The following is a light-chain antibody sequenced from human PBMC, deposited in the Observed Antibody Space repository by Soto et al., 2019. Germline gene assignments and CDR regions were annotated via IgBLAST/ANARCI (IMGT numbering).Light chain of an antibody. Sequence: EIVMTQSPATLSVSPGERATLSCRTSQSVSNYLAWYQQKPGQAPRLLIYDASNRATGIPARFSGSGSGTDFTLTISSLEPEDFAAYYCQQRYSGWTFGQGTKVDIK. J-gene: IGKJ1*01. CDR1: QSVSNY. CDR2: DAS. CDR3: QQRYSGWT. V-gene: IGKV3-11*01.